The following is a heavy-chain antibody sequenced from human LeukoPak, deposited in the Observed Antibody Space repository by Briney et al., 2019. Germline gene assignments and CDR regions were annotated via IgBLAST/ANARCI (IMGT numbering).Heavy chain of an antibody. D-gene: IGHD3-16*01. CDR3: ARISRWGLY. J-gene: IGHJ4*02. CDR2: VYYDGIN. CDR1: GGSINNTLFY. Sequence: PSETLSLTCTVSGGSINNTLFYWGWIRQPPGKGLEWIGTVYYDGINYSSPSLKSRVATSVDTFKNQFSLRLSSVTAADTAVYYCARISRWGLYWGQGILVTVSS. V-gene: IGHV4-39*07.